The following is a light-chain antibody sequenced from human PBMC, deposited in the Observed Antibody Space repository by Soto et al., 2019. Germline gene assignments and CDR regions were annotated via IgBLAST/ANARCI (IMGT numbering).Light chain of an antibody. CDR2: AAS. V-gene: IGKV1-39*01. CDR1: QSIDSW. Sequence: DIQMTQSPSTMSASVGDRVTITCRASQSIDSWLAWYQQKPGKAPKFLIYAASSLHSGVPSRFSGSGSGTHFTLTISSLQPEDFAIYYCQQSHDTPPTFGQGTKVDIK. CDR3: QQSHDTPPT. J-gene: IGKJ1*01.